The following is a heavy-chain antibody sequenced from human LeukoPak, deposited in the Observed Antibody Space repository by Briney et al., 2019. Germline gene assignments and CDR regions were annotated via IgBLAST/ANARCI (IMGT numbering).Heavy chain of an antibody. CDR3: ARSGDYVTNDAFDI. Sequence: SETLSLTCTVSGGSISSYYWSWIRQPAGKGLEWIGRIYTSGSTNYNPSLKSRVTMSVDTSKNQFSLKLSSVTAADTAVYYRARSGDYVTNDAFDIWGQGTMVTVSS. V-gene: IGHV4-4*07. CDR1: GGSISSYY. CDR2: IYTSGST. D-gene: IGHD4-17*01. J-gene: IGHJ3*02.